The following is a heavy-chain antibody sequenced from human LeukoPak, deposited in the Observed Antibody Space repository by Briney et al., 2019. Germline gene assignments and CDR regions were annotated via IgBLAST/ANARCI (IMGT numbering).Heavy chain of an antibody. Sequence: GESLQISCKGSGYSFTSYWIGWVRQMPGKGLEWMGIIYPGDSDTRYSPSFQGQVTISADKSISTAYLQWSSLKASDTAMYYCARQTHCSGGSCHSPVDENWFDPWGQGTLVTVSS. V-gene: IGHV5-51*01. J-gene: IGHJ5*02. CDR1: GYSFTSYW. D-gene: IGHD2-15*01. CDR2: IYPGDSDT. CDR3: ARQTHCSGGSCHSPVDENWFDP.